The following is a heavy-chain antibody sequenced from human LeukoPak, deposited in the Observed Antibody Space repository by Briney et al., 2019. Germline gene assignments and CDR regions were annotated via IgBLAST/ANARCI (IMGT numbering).Heavy chain of an antibody. CDR1: GFTFSDYY. CDR3: AKDRNYYGSGTFY. Sequence: GGSLRLSCAASGFTFSDYYMSWIRQAPGKGLEWVSAISGSGGSTYYADSVKGRFTISRDNSKNTLYLQMNSLRAEDTAVYYCAKDRNYYGSGTFYWGQGTLVTVSS. V-gene: IGHV3-23*01. J-gene: IGHJ4*02. CDR2: ISGSGGST. D-gene: IGHD3-10*01.